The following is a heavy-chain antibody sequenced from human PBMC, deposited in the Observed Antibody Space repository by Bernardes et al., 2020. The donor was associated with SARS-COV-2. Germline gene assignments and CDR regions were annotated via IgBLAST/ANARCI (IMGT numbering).Heavy chain of an antibody. CDR1: GYSITSRYW. D-gene: IGHD3-10*01. CDR3: VKPVRGIIRANFDY. CDR2: ISYSGIT. V-gene: IGHV4-28*01. Sequence: SETLSLTCAVSGYSITSRYWWGWIRQPPGKGLEWIGYISYSGITDYTPSLKSRVTMSVDTSKNQFSLKLSSVTAEDTAVYYCVKPVRGIIRANFDYWGQGALVTVSS. J-gene: IGHJ4*02.